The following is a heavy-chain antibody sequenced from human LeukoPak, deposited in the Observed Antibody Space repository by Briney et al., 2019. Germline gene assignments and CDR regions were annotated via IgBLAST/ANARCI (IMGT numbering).Heavy chain of an antibody. CDR1: GFTFSNYG. V-gene: IGHV3-48*03. Sequence: PGGSLRLSCAASGFTFSNYGMNWVRQAPGKGLEWISYISRSGATIYYADSVKGRFTISRDNAKNSLYLQMNSLGAEDTAVYYCARDRGGGGIYFDYWGQGTLVTVSS. CDR3: ARDRGGGGIYFDY. J-gene: IGHJ4*02. D-gene: IGHD2-21*01. CDR2: ISRSGATI.